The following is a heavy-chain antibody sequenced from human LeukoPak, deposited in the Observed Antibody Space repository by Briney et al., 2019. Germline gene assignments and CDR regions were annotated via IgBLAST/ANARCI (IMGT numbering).Heavy chain of an antibody. D-gene: IGHD3-22*01. CDR1: GFTFSSYA. J-gene: IGHJ4*02. CDR3: AKSLYYYDSSGYWY. Sequence: SGGSLRLSCAASGFTFSSYAMSWVRQAPGKGLEWVSAISGSGGSTYYADSVKGRSTISRDNSKNTLYLQMNSLRAEDTAVYYCAKSLYYYDSSGYWYWGQGTLVTVSS. CDR2: ISGSGGST. V-gene: IGHV3-23*01.